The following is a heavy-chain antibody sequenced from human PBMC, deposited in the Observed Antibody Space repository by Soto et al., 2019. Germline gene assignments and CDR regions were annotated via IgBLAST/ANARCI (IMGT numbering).Heavy chain of an antibody. V-gene: IGHV1-46*01. CDR3: ERSLQLRKGWAFDY. Sequence: QVQLVQSGAEVKKPGSSVKVSCKASGYTFTTCFIQWVRQAPGQGLEWMGIINPGDGTTSYAQKFQGRVTMTRDTSTSTVYMDLSSLRSEDTAVYYCERSLQLRKGWAFDYWGQGTLVTVSS. D-gene: IGHD1-7*01. CDR2: INPGDGTT. CDR1: GYTFTTCF. J-gene: IGHJ4*02.